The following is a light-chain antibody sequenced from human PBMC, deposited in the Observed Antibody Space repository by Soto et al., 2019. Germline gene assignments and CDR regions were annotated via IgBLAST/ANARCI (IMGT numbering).Light chain of an antibody. CDR1: QSISSY. Sequence: DIQMTQSPSSLSASVGDRVTITCRASQSISSYLNWYQQKPGKAPKLLIYAASSLPSGVPSRFSGSRSGTQFTLTISTLQPEDCATYYCQQSYSTPKTYGQGTKVEIK. J-gene: IGKJ1*01. V-gene: IGKV1-39*01. CDR2: AAS. CDR3: QQSYSTPKT.